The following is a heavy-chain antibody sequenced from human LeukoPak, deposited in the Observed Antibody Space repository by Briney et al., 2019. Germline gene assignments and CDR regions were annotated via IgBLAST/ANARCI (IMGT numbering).Heavy chain of an antibody. Sequence: GGSLRLSCAASGFTVSSNYMSWVRQAPGKGLEWVSVIYISGRTYYADSVRGRFTISRDNSKNTLYLQMNSLRAEDTAVYYCASLGGDYGGFPFDYWGQGTLVTVSS. CDR2: IYISGRT. CDR1: GFTVSSNY. CDR3: ASLGGDYGGFPFDY. D-gene: IGHD4-17*01. V-gene: IGHV3-53*01. J-gene: IGHJ4*02.